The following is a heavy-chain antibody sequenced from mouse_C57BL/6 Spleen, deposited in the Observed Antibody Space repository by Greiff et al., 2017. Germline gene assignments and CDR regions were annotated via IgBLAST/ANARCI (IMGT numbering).Heavy chain of an antibody. CDR3: ARRKSAAMDY. CDR2: IAPSDSCT. J-gene: IGHJ4*01. CDR1: GYTFTSYW. V-gene: IGHV1-50*01. Sequence: QVQLQQPGAELVKPGASVKLSCKASGYTFTSYWMQWVKQRPGQGLEWIGEIAPSDSCTNYNQKFKGKATLTVDTSSSTAYMQLSSLTSEDSAVYYCARRKSAAMDYWGQGTSVTVSS.